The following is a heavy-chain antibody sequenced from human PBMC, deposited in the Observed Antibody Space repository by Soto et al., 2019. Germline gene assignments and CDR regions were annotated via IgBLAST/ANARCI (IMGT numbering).Heavy chain of an antibody. CDR1: GFTFSDYG. CDR3: ARDPGGSPFDY. CDR2: FGKGGEIP. V-gene: IGHV3-23*01. J-gene: IGHJ4*01. Sequence: GGSLRLSCAASGFTFSDYGMSWVRQAPGKGLEWVASFGKGGEIPYYADSVKGRVTISRDNFKNILYLQMNSLRAEDTAIYYCARDPGGSPFDYWGKGTLVTVSS. D-gene: IGHD3-16*01.